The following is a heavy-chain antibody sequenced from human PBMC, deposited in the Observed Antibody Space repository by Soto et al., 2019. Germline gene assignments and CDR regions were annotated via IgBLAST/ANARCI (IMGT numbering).Heavy chain of an antibody. CDR2: IYTDFT. V-gene: IGHV3-66*01. Sequence: EVQLVESGGGLVQPGGSLRLSCVASGFTVTDIYMNWVRQAPGKGLEWVSVIYTDFTDYADFVKGRFSVSTDSSKNALYLQMDNLRAEDTAVYYGEREPRYCSGGSCSIIGDAFDIWGQGAMVTVSS. J-gene: IGHJ3*02. D-gene: IGHD2-15*01. CDR3: EREPRYCSGGSCSIIGDAFDI. CDR1: GFTVTDIY.